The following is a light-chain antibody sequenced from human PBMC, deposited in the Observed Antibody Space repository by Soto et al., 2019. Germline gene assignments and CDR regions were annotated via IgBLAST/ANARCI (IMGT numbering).Light chain of an antibody. Sequence: QSVLTQPPSASGTPGQRVTISCSGSNSNIEDNYVYWYQQLPGTAPKLLIYGNSNRPSGVPDRFSGSKSGTSASLAITGLQAEDEADYYCQSYDSSLSGLYVFGTGTKLTVL. CDR1: NSNIEDNY. CDR3: QSYDSSLSGLYV. CDR2: GNS. J-gene: IGLJ1*01. V-gene: IGLV1-40*01.